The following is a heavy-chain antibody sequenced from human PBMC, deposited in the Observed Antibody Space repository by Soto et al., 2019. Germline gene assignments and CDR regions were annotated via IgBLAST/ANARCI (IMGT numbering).Heavy chain of an antibody. Sequence: GGSLRLSCAASGFTFSSYWMHWVRQAPGKGLVWVSRINSDGSSTSYADSVKGRFTISRDNAKNTLYLQMNSLRAEDTAVYYCATGYSSSWYQGSYWFDPWGQGTLVTVS. CDR3: ATGYSSSWYQGSYWFDP. D-gene: IGHD6-13*01. V-gene: IGHV3-74*01. CDR1: GFTFSSYW. J-gene: IGHJ5*02. CDR2: INSDGSST.